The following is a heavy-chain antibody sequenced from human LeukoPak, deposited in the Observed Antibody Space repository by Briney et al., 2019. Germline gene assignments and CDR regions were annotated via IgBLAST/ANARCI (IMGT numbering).Heavy chain of an antibody. V-gene: IGHV1-46*01. CDR2: NNPSGSST. CDR3: AGGTTNTKGAFDM. J-gene: IGHJ3*02. CDR1: GYTFTSYV. D-gene: IGHD2-8*01. Sequence: ASVKVSCKASGYTFTSYVISWVGQSPGQGREWMRINNPSGSSTSYAQNFQGRVTMTGDTSTSTVYMELSSLSSEDTAVYYCAGGTTNTKGAFDMWGQGTMVTVSS.